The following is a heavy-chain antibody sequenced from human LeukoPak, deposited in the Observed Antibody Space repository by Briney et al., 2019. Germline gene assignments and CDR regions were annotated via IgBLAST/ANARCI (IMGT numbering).Heavy chain of an antibody. V-gene: IGHV1-3*01. CDR2: INAGNGNT. D-gene: IGHD6-13*01. J-gene: IGHJ1*01. CDR3: AISNSWYSEYFQH. Sequence: ASVKVSCKASGYIFIDFDVIWVRQATGQGLEWMGWINAGNGNTKYSQKFQGRVTITRDTSARTAYMELSSLRSEDTAVYYCAISNSWYSEYFQHWGQGTLVTVSS. CDR1: GYIFIDFD.